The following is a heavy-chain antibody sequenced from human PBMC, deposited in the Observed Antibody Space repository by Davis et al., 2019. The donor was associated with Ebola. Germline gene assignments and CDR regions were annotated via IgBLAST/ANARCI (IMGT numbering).Heavy chain of an antibody. J-gene: IGHJ4*02. CDR2: ISSSSNYK. CDR3: ARAIGGPKDY. Sequence: GESLKISCAASGFTFSSYCMPWVRQAPGKGLEWVSSISSSSNYKYYTDSVKGRFTISRDNAKSSLNLQRNSLRAEDTAVYYCARAIGGPKDYWGQGTLVTVSS. CDR1: GFTFSSYC. D-gene: IGHD3-10*01. V-gene: IGHV3-21*01.